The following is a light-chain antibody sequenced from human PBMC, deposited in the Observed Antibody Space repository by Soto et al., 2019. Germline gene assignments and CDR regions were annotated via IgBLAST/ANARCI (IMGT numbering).Light chain of an antibody. J-gene: IGKJ1*01. V-gene: IGKV1-5*01. Sequence: DIQMTQPPSTLSASLGDRVTITCRASQSISSGWAWYQQKPGKAPKVLIYDASSLQSGVPSRFSGSGSGTEFTLTTSSLQPEDFAIYYCQQYNSYSPWTFGQGTKVDIK. CDR2: DAS. CDR1: QSISSG. CDR3: QQYNSYSPWT.